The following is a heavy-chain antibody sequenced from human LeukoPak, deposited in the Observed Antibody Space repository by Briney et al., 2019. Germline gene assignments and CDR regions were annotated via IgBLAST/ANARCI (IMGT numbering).Heavy chain of an antibody. D-gene: IGHD5-24*01. Sequence: SVKVSCKASGGTFSSYAISWVRQAPGQGLEWMGGIIPIFGTANYAQKFQGRVTITADESTSTAYMELSSLRSEDTAVYYCARDKRGDGYNQLHFDYWGQGTLVTVSS. V-gene: IGHV1-69*13. CDR1: GGTFSSYA. J-gene: IGHJ4*02. CDR3: ARDKRGDGYNQLHFDY. CDR2: IIPIFGTA.